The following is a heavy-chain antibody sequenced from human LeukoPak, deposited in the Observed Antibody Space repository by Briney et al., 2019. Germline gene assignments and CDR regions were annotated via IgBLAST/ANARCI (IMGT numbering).Heavy chain of an antibody. V-gene: IGHV4-59*08. CDR1: GGSISSYY. CDR3: ARVPRGLDAFDI. J-gene: IGHJ3*02. D-gene: IGHD2-2*01. CDR2: IYYSGST. Sequence: SETLSLTCTVSGGSISSYYWSWIRQPPGKGLEWIGYIYYSGSTNYNPSLKSRVTISVDTSKNQFSLKLSSVTAADTAVYYCARVPRGLDAFDIWGQGTMVTVSS.